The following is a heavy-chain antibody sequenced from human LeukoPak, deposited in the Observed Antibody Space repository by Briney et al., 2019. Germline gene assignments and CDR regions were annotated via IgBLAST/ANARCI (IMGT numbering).Heavy chain of an antibody. D-gene: IGHD3-10*01. V-gene: IGHV4-59*12. J-gene: IGHJ5*02. CDR2: IYYSGST. Sequence: KSSETLSLTCTVSGGSISSYYWSWIRQPPGKGLEWIGYIYYSGSTNYNPSLKSRVTISVDTSKNEVSLKLSSVTAADTAVYYCARGPGSGSYFAWFDPWGQGTQVTVSS. CDR3: ARGPGSGSYFAWFDP. CDR1: GGSISSYY.